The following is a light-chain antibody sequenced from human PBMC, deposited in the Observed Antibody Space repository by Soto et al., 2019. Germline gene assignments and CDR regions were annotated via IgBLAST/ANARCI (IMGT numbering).Light chain of an antibody. CDR2: DVS. CDR1: SSDVGGYNF. Sequence: QSALTQPPSASGSPGQSVTISCTGTSSDVGGYNFVSWYQQLPGKAPKLMIYDVSERPSGVPDRFSGSRSGNTASLTVSGLQADDEADYYCASYAGNNIPVLFGGGTKVTVL. CDR3: ASYAGNNIPVL. J-gene: IGLJ3*02. V-gene: IGLV2-8*01.